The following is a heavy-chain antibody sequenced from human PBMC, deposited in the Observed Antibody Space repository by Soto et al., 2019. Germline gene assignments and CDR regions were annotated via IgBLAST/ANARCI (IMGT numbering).Heavy chain of an antibody. V-gene: IGHV3-74*01. Sequence: LRLSCAASGFTFSTYWMHWVRQAPGKGLVWVSRINTDGSKTTYADSVKGRYTISRDNAKNTLYLQMNSLRVEDTAVYYCARAPSGEFDSWGQGTLVTVSS. CDR1: GFTFSTYW. CDR3: ARAPSGEFDS. J-gene: IGHJ4*02. CDR2: INTDGSKT.